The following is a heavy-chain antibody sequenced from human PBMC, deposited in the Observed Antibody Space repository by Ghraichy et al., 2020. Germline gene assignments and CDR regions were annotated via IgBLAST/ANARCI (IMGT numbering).Heavy chain of an antibody. V-gene: IGHV4-4*07. J-gene: IGHJ3*02. CDR3: ARVLMGARVDAFDI. D-gene: IGHD1-26*01. CDR1: GGSISSYY. Sequence: QTLSLTCTVSGGSISSYYWSWIRQPAGKGLEWIGRIYTSGSTNYNPSLKSRVTMSVDTSKNQFSLKLSSVTAADTAVYYCARVLMGARVDAFDIWGQGTMVTVSS. CDR2: IYTSGST.